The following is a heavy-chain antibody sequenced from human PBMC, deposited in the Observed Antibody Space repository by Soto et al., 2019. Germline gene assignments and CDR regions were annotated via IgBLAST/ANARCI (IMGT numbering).Heavy chain of an antibody. CDR1: GGSISSYY. CDR2: IYTSGST. Sequence: QVQLRESGPGLVKPSETLSLTCTVSGGSISSYYWSWIRQPAGKGLEWIGRIYTSGSTNYNPSLKSRVTMSVDTSKNQFSLKLSSVTAADTAVYYCARDKGIPGFRELNWFDPWGQGTLVTVSS. V-gene: IGHV4-4*07. CDR3: ARDKGIPGFRELNWFDP. J-gene: IGHJ5*02. D-gene: IGHD3-10*01.